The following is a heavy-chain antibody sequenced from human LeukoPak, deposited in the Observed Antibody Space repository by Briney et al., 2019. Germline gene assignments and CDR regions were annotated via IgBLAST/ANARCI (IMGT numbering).Heavy chain of an antibody. V-gene: IGHV4-34*01. CDR1: GGTFSSYA. J-gene: IGHJ6*04. CDR2: INHSGST. CDR3: ARGRYYGSGSPGVWDYYYGMDV. Sequence: SCKASGGTFSSYAISWVRQAPGQGLEWIGEINHSGSTNYNPSLKSRVTISVDTSKNQFSLKLSSVTAADMAVYYCARGRYYGSGSPGVWDYYYGMDVWGKGTTVTVSS. D-gene: IGHD3-10*01.